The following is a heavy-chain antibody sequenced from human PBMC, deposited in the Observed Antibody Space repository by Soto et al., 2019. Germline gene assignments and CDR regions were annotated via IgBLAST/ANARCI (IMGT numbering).Heavy chain of an antibody. CDR2: VYSSGIT. Sequence: QLQLQESGPRLVKPSETLSLTCSVSGDSISSGTYYWGWLRQPTGKGLERIGNVYSSGITHYNPSIKSRVTRSADRSNRQFALKINSVTAADTAVYYCGRRGFGQGYPNWGQGTLVTVSS. CDR1: GDSISSGTYY. CDR3: GRRGFGQGYPN. J-gene: IGHJ4*02. V-gene: IGHV4-39*01. D-gene: IGHD3-10*01.